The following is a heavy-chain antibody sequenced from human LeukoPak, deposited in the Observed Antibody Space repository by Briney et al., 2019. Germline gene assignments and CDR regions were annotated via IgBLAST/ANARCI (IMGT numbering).Heavy chain of an antibody. CDR1: GFTFSSYA. J-gene: IGHJ6*03. V-gene: IGHV3-30*04. CDR2: ISYDGSNK. Sequence: PGGSLRLSCAASGFTFSSYAMHWVRQAPGKGLEWVAVISYDGSNKYYADSVKGRFTISRDNSKNTLYLQMNSLRAEDTAVYYCARGWRYMDVWGKGTTVTISS. CDR3: ARGWRYMDV.